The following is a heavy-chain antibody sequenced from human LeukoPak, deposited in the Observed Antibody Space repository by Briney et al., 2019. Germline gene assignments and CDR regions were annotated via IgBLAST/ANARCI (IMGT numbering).Heavy chain of an antibody. CDR1: GYTFTSFD. CDR3: VRGRFRWELEIRDFDY. J-gene: IGHJ4*02. V-gene: IGHV1-8*01. Sequence: GASVKVSCKASGYTFTSFDVNWVRQATGQGLEWMGWINPNSGNTGHVQKFQGRVTMTWDTSINTAYMELSSLRSEDTAVYYCVRGRFRWELEIRDFDYWGQGTLVTVSS. D-gene: IGHD1-7*01. CDR2: INPNSGNT.